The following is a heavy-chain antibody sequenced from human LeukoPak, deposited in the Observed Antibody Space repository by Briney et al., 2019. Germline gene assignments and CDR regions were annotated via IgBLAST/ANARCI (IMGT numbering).Heavy chain of an antibody. Sequence: GGSLRLSCAASGFTFSSYAMHWVRQAPGKGLEWVAVISYDGSNKYHADSVKGRFTISRDNSKNTLYLQMNSLRAEDTAVYYCARDLVKGGIYYYYYMDVWGKGTTVTVSS. V-gene: IGHV3-30*04. D-gene: IGHD3-16*01. CDR2: ISYDGSNK. CDR3: ARDLVKGGIYYYYYMDV. J-gene: IGHJ6*03. CDR1: GFTFSSYA.